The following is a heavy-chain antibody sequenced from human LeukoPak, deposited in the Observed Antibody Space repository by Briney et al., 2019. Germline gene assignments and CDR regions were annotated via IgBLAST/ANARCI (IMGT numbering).Heavy chain of an antibody. V-gene: IGHV3-48*01. D-gene: IGHD2-2*01. CDR2: IGAAGSTI. CDR3: ARDSSTYAGPPDY. CDR1: GSTFSSYS. Sequence: PGGSLRLSCAASGSTFSSYSMNWVRQAPGKGLEWVSYIGAAGSTIYYADSVKGRFTISRDNAKNSLFLQMNSLRAEDTAVYYCARDSSTYAGPPDYWGQGTLVTVSS. J-gene: IGHJ4*02.